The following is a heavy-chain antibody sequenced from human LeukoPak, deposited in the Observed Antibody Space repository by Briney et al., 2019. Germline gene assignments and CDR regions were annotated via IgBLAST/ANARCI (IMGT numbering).Heavy chain of an antibody. J-gene: IGHJ4*02. Sequence: SVKVSCKASGGTFSSYAISWVRQAPGQGLEWMGGIIPIFGTANYAQKFQGRVTITADEPSRTAYMELTYLRSDDTAVYYCTIIPNVILFTHYFEYWGQGTLVTVSS. CDR3: TIIPNVILFTHYFEY. D-gene: IGHD2-21*01. CDR2: IIPIFGTA. V-gene: IGHV1-69*13. CDR1: GGTFSSYA.